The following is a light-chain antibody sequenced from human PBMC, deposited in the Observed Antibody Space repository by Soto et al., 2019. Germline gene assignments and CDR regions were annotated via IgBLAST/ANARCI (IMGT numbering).Light chain of an antibody. Sequence: QSVLTQPPSVSAAPGQKVTISCSGSSSNIGNNFVTWYQQLPGTAPKLLIYRNNQLPSGVPDRFSGSKSGTSASLAISGLRSDDESDYYCAAWDDSLSAWVFGGGTKLTVL. CDR3: AAWDDSLSAWV. V-gene: IGLV1-47*01. J-gene: IGLJ3*02. CDR1: SSNIGNNF. CDR2: RNN.